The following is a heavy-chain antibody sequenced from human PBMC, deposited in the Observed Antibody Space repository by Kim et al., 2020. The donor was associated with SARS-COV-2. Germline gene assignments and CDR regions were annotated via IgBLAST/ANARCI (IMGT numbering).Heavy chain of an antibody. CDR1: GGSFSGYY. V-gene: IGHV4-34*01. CDR3: ANVRGLWFGGTRGRYSYGVDD. D-gene: IGHD3-10*01. J-gene: IGHJ6*02. Sequence: SETLSLTCAVYGGSFSGYYWSWIRQPPGKGLEWIGEINHSGSTNYNPSLNSRVTISVGTSKDPFSLKLSSVTAADTAVDYCANVRGLWFGGTRGRYSYGVDDWGQGTTVTVSS. CDR2: INHSGST.